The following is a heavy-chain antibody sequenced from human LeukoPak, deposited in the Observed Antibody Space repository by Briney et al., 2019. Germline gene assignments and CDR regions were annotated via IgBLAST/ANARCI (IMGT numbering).Heavy chain of an antibody. D-gene: IGHD2-21*02. Sequence: SETLSLTCTVSGGSISSSSYYWGWIRQPPGKGLEWIGSIYYSGSTYYNPSLKSRVTISVDTSKNQFSLKLNSVTAADTAVYYCARNPAVTGSAFDIWGQGTMVTVSS. CDR2: IYYSGST. CDR3: ARNPAVTGSAFDI. J-gene: IGHJ3*02. V-gene: IGHV4-39*07. CDR1: GGSISSSSYY.